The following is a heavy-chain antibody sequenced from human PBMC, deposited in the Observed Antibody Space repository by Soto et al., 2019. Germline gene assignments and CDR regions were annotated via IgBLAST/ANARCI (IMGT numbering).Heavy chain of an antibody. D-gene: IGHD3-10*01. Sequence: QVQLQESGPGLVKPSQTLSLTCTVSGGSISSGGYYWSGIRQHPWKGLEWIGYISYSGSTYYNPSLKCRVTISVDTSKNQSSLKLSSLTAADTAVYYCARDKEQGGFGELSNYYGMDVWGQGTTVTVSS. CDR3: ARDKEQGGFGELSNYYGMDV. CDR2: ISYSGST. CDR1: GGSISSGGYY. J-gene: IGHJ6*02. V-gene: IGHV4-31*03.